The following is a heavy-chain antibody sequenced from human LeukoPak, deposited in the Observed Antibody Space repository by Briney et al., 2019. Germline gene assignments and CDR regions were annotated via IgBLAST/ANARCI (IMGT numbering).Heavy chain of an antibody. CDR3: TTESYRNYVFAVIGYFDY. D-gene: IGHD4-11*01. CDR1: GFTFSDHY. V-gene: IGHV3-72*01. Sequence: GGSLRLSCAASGFTFSDHYMDWVRQAPGKGLEWVGRVRNKTKSYTTEYAASVKGRFTISRDDSKNTLYLQMNSLKTEDTAVYYCTTESYRNYVFAVIGYFDYWGQGTLVTVSS. CDR2: VRNKTKSYTT. J-gene: IGHJ4*02.